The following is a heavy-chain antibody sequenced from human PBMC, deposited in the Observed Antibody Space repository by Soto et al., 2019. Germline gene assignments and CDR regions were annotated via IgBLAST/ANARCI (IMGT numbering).Heavy chain of an antibody. D-gene: IGHD6-13*01. CDR2: IGGSGRST. Sequence: PGGSLRLSCAASGFTFNIYAMSWVRQAPGKGLERVSTIGGSGRSTFYAVSVKGRFTISRDNSKNTLYLQMNSLRAEDTAVYYCAKDPKGSSWYSFDYWGLGTLVTVSS. CDR3: AKDPKGSSWYSFDY. V-gene: IGHV3-23*01. CDR1: GFTFNIYA. J-gene: IGHJ4*02.